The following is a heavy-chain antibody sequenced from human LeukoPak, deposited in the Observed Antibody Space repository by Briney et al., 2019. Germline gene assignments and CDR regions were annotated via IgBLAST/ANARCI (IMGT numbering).Heavy chain of an antibody. J-gene: IGHJ4*02. V-gene: IGHV3-23*01. Sequence: PGGSLRLSXAASGFTFSSYAMSWVRQAPGKGLEWVSAISGSGGSTYYADSVKGRFTISRDNSKNTLYLQMNSLRAEDTAVYYCAKEGLDYYGSGSLDYWGQGTLVTVSS. D-gene: IGHD3-10*01. CDR1: GFTFSSYA. CDR3: AKEGLDYYGSGSLDY. CDR2: ISGSGGST.